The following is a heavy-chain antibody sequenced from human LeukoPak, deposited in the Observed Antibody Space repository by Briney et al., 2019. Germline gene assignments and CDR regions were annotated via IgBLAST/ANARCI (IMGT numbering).Heavy chain of an antibody. Sequence: PGGSLRLSCAASGFTFSTYSVNWVRQAPGKGLEWVSSISSNSRYIYYADSMRGRFTISRDNAKNSLYLQMNSLKPEDTAVYYCARVAAAAAFDSWGQGTLVTVSS. V-gene: IGHV3-21*06. J-gene: IGHJ4*02. CDR1: GFTFSTYS. CDR3: ARVAAAAAFDS. CDR2: ISSNSRYI. D-gene: IGHD6-13*01.